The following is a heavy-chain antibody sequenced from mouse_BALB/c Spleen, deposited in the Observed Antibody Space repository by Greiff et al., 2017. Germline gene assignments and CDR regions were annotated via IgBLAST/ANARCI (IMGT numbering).Heavy chain of an antibody. CDR1: GFTFSSYG. J-gene: IGHJ1*01. CDR2: INSNGGST. V-gene: IGHV5-6-3*01. Sequence: EVMLVESGGGLVQPGGSLKLSCAASGFTFSSYGMSWVRQTPDKRLELVATINSNGGSTYYPDSVKGRFTISRDNAKNTLYLQMSSLKSEDTAMYYCARVGGNDRYFDVWGAGTTVTVSA. D-gene: IGHD2-2*01. CDR3: ARVGGNDRYFDV.